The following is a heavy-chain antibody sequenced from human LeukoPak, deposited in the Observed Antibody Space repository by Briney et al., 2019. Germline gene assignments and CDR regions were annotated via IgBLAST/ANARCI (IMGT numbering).Heavy chain of an antibody. Sequence: SETLSLTCTVSGGSISSYYWSWIRQPAGKGLEWIGRIYTSGSTNYNPSLKSRVTISVDTSKNQFSLKLSSVTAADTAVYYCARDLVARIFGVVNFNWFDPWGQGTLVTVSS. V-gene: IGHV4-4*07. CDR1: GGSISSYY. CDR2: IYTSGST. D-gene: IGHD3-3*02. J-gene: IGHJ5*02. CDR3: ARDLVARIFGVVNFNWFDP.